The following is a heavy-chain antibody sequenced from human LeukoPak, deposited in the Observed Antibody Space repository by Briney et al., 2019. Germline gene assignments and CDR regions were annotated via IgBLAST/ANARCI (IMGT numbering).Heavy chain of an antibody. J-gene: IGHJ4*02. D-gene: IGHD6-13*01. CDR2: IYSDNT. Sequence: GGSLRLSCTVSGFTVSSNSMSWVRQAPGKGLEWVSFIYSDNTHYSDSVKGRFTISRDNSKNTLYLQMNSLRAEDTAVYYCAKSFPAAGTFGDYWGQETLVTVSS. CDR3: AKSFPAAGTFGDY. V-gene: IGHV3-53*01. CDR1: GFTVSSNS.